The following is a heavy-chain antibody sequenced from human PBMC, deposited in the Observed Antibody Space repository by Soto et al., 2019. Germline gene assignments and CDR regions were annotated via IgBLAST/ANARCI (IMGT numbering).Heavy chain of an antibody. V-gene: IGHV1-69*13. CDR1: GGTFSSYA. Sequence: GASVKVSCKASGGTFSSYAISWVRQAPGQGLEWMGGIIPIFGTANYAQKFQGRVTITADESTSTAYMELSSLRSEDTAVYYCARGVQGYSGDDPSLAYYYYGMDGWGQGNTVTFSS. CDR3: ARGVQGYSGDDPSLAYYYYGMDG. CDR2: IIPIFGTA. J-gene: IGHJ6*02. D-gene: IGHD5-12*01.